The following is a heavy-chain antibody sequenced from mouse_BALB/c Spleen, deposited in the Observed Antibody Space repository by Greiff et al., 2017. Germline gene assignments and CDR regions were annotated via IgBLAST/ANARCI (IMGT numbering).Heavy chain of an antibody. J-gene: IGHJ1*01. CDR1: GFTFSSYG. D-gene: IGHD2-3*01. CDR2: INSNGGST. CDR3: AREIYDGYYESNWYFDV. V-gene: IGHV5-6-3*01. Sequence: EVMLVESGGGLVQPGGSLKLSCAASGFTFSSYGMSWVRQTPDKRLELVATINSNGGSTYYPDSVKGRFTISRDNAKNTLYLQMSSLKSEDTAMYYCAREIYDGYYESNWYFDVWGAGTTVTVSS.